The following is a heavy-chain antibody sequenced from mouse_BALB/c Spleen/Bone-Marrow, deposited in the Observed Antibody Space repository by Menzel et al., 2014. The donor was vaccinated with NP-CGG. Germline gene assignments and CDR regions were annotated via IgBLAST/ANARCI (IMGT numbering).Heavy chain of an antibody. J-gene: IGHJ4*01. CDR2: IDPANGNT. CDR3: AGFGITKEEGYYYAMDY. D-gene: IGHD2-4*01. CDR1: GFNIKDTY. V-gene: IGHV14-3*02. Sequence: EVKLVESGAELVKPGASVKLSCTASGFNIKDTYMHWVKQRPEQGLEWIGRIDPANGNTKYDPKFQGKATITADTSSNTAYLQFSSLTSEDTAVYYCAGFGITKEEGYYYAMDYWGQGTSVTVSS.